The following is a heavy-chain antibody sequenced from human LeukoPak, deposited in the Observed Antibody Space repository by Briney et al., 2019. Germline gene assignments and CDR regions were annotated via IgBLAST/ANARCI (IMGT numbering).Heavy chain of an antibody. CDR2: ISGNTRYT. V-gene: IGHV3-11*06. Sequence: PGGSLRLSCAASGFTFSDYYISWIRQAPGQGLEWISYISGNTRYTKYADSVKGRFTISRDNAKKSLYLQLNSLTAEDTAVYYCARPTVGTTRGFDYWGQGTLVTVSS. CDR1: GFTFSDYY. J-gene: IGHJ4*02. CDR3: ARPTVGTTRGFDY. D-gene: IGHD1-26*01.